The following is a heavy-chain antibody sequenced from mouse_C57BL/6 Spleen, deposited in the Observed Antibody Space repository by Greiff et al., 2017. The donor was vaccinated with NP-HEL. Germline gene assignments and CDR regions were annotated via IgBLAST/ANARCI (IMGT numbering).Heavy chain of an antibody. V-gene: IGHV1-18*01. CDR1: GYTFTDYN. J-gene: IGHJ1*03. CDR3: ARLGLRQGYFDV. Sequence: EVKLQESGPELVKPGASVKIPCKASGYTFTDYNMDWVKQSHGKSLEWIGDINPNNGGTIYNQKFKGKATLTVDKSSSTAYMELRSLTSEDTAVYYCARLGLRQGYFDVWGTGTTVTVSS. CDR2: INPNNGGT. D-gene: IGHD2-4*01.